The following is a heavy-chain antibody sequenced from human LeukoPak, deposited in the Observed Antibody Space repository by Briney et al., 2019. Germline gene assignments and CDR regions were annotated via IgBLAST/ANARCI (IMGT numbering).Heavy chain of an antibody. V-gene: IGHV3-7*01. CDR1: GFSFSGYW. Sequence: PGGSLRLSCAASGFSFSGYWMTWVRQAPGKGLEWVANIKQDGSEKYYVDSVKGRFTISRDNAKNSLYLQMNSLRAEDTAVYYCIRELYNYGMDVWGQGTTVTVSS. CDR3: IRELYNYGMDV. J-gene: IGHJ6*02. CDR2: IKQDGSEK.